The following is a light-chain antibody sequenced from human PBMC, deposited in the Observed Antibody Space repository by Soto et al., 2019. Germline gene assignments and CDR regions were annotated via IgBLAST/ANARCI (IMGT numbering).Light chain of an antibody. J-gene: IGKJ1*01. CDR1: QGISNY. CDR3: QHYNSYSEA. Sequence: DIQMTQSPSSLSASVGDRVTITRRASQGISNYLAWYQQKPGKVPKLLIYKASTLKSGVPSRFSGSGSGTEFTLTISSLQPDDFATYYCQHYNSYSEAFGQGTKVDIK. V-gene: IGKV1-5*03. CDR2: KAS.